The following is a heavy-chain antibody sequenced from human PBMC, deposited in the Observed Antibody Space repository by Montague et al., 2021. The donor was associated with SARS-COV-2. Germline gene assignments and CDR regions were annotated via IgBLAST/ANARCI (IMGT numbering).Heavy chain of an antibody. J-gene: IGHJ5*02. Sequence: SLRLSCAASGFTFDDYVMHWVRQAPGKGLEWVSGIGRRNGSIGYVASVKGRFHISRDNAKNSLYLQMNSLRAEDTALYHCAKGQKIQWLVFDSAPDWFDPWGQGTLVTVSS. CDR2: IGRRNGSI. V-gene: IGHV3-9*01. CDR1: GFTFDDYV. CDR3: AKGQKIQWLVFDSAPDWFDP. D-gene: IGHD5-12*01.